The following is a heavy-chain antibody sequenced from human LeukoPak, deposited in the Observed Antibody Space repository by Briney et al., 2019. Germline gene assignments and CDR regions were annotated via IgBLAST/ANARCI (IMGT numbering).Heavy chain of an antibody. Sequence: GGSLRLSCAASAFTFSSYAMTWVRQAPGKGLEWVSEITGSGGSTYYADSVKGRFTISRDNSRNTLYLQMNSLRADDTAVYYCARELFDFDYWGQGTLVTVSS. CDR3: ARELFDFDY. CDR1: AFTFSSYA. CDR2: ITGSGGST. J-gene: IGHJ4*02. D-gene: IGHD3-10*01. V-gene: IGHV3-23*01.